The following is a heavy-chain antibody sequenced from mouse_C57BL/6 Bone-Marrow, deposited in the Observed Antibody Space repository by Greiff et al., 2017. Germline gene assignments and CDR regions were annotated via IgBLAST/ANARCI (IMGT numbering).Heavy chain of an antibody. V-gene: IGHV1-64*01. Sequence: QVQLQQPGAELVKPGASVKLSCKASGYTFTSYWMHWVKQRPGQGLEWIGMIHPNSGSTNYNETFKSKATMTVDKSSSTAYMQLSSLTSEDSAVYYCARRYSSSWFAYWGQGTLVTVSA. CDR1: GYTFTSYW. J-gene: IGHJ3*01. D-gene: IGHD1-1*01. CDR3: ARRYSSSWFAY. CDR2: IHPNSGST.